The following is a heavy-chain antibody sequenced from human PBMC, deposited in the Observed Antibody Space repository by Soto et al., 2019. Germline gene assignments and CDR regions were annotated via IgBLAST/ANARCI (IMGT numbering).Heavy chain of an antibody. Sequence: GGSLRLSCAASGFTFNTFPMSWVRQAPGKGLEWVSTISVFGTYYADSVKGRFTISRDDSKNTLYLQMSGLRAEDTAVYFCAKRGAEGLYYFDQWGQGTLVTVSS. D-gene: IGHD6-19*01. V-gene: IGHV3-23*01. J-gene: IGHJ4*02. CDR3: AKRGAEGLYYFDQ. CDR2: ISVFGT. CDR1: GFTFNTFP.